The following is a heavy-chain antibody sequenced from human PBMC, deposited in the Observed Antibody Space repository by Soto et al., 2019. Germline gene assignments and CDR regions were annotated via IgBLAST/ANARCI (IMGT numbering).Heavy chain of an antibody. J-gene: IGHJ5*02. CDR1: GYTFTSYA. V-gene: IGHV1-3*01. D-gene: IGHD3-3*01. CDR3: ARGVWVYYDFLKNWFDP. CDR2: INAGNGNT. Sequence: ASVKVSCKASGYTFTSYAMHWVRQAPGQRLEWMGWINAGNGNTKYSQKFQGRVTITRDTSASTAYMELSSLRSEDTAVYYCARGVWVYYDFLKNWFDPWGQGTLVTVSS.